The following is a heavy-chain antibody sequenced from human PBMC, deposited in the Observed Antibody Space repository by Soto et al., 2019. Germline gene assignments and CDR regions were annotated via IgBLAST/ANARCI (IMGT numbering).Heavy chain of an antibody. CDR2: VFSGGST. Sequence: XGSLRLSCAPSGFTVHGNYMTWVRQASGKGLEWVSVVFSGGSTFYADSVKGRFTISRDTSKNTLSLQMNSLRAEDTAVYFCASARTYNYAFDVWAQGTLVTVSS. CDR3: ASARTYNYAFDV. V-gene: IGHV3-53*01. D-gene: IGHD5-18*01. J-gene: IGHJ4*02. CDR1: GFTVHGNY.